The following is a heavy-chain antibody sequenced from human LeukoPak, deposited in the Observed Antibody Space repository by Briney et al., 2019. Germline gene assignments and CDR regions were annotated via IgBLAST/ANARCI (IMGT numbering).Heavy chain of an antibody. CDR1: GGSFSGYY. CDR3: ARGRYYDILTGYSPLRWFDP. V-gene: IGHV4-34*01. CDR2: VNHSGST. D-gene: IGHD3-9*01. Sequence: SETLSLTCAVYGGSFSGYYWSWIHQPPGKGLEWIGEVNHSGSTNYNPSLKSRVTISVDTSKNQFSLKLSSVTAADTAVYYCARGRYYDILTGYSPLRWFDPWGQGTLVTVSS. J-gene: IGHJ5*02.